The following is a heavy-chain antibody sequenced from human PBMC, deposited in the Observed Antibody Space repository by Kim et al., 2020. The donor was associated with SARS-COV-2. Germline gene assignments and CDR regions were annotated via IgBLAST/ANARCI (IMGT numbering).Heavy chain of an antibody. Sequence: GGSLRLSCAASGFTFDDYGMAWVRQAPGKVLEWVSGINWNSGSTGYVESVKGRFTISRDNAKNSLYLQMNNLRVEDTALYHCVSVYGDYSFDYWGQGTLVTVSS. V-gene: IGHV3-20*01. CDR1: GFTFDDYG. CDR3: VSVYGDYSFDY. CDR2: INWNSGST. D-gene: IGHD4-17*01. J-gene: IGHJ4*02.